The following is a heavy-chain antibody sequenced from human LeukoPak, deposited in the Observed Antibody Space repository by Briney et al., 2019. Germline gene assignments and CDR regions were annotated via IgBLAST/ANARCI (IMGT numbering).Heavy chain of an antibody. Sequence: GGSLRLSCAASGFTFRSYEMNWVRQAPGKGLVWVSRINSDGSSTSYADSVKGRFTISRDNAKNTLYLQMNSLRAEDTAVYYCARVDILTGYHCDYWGQGTLVTVSS. CDR3: ARVDILTGYHCDY. CDR2: INSDGSST. D-gene: IGHD3-9*01. V-gene: IGHV3-74*01. J-gene: IGHJ4*02. CDR1: GFTFRSYE.